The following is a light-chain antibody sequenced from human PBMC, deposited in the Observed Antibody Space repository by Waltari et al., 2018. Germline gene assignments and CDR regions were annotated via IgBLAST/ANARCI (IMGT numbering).Light chain of an antibody. J-gene: IGKJ1*01. CDR2: WAS. Sequence: DIVMTQSPDSLAVSLGERATINCKSSQSVLYSSNNKNYLAWYQQKPGQQPKLLIYWASTRESGVPDRFSGSGSGTDFTLTISSLQAEDVAVYYCQQYYSTPPWTFGQGTKVEIK. CDR3: QQYYSTPPWT. CDR1: QSVLYSSNNKNY. V-gene: IGKV4-1*01.